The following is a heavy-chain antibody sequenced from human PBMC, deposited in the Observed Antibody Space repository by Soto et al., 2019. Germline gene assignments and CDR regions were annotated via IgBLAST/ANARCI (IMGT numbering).Heavy chain of an antibody. CDR1: GYSFTSYW. J-gene: IGHJ5*02. Sequence: GESLKISCKGSGYSFTSYWIGWVRQMPGKGLEWMGIIYPGDSDTRYSPSFQGQVTITADKSISTAYQQWSRLKASDTAMYYGARLAGDLPERNWFDPWGQGTLVTVSS. V-gene: IGHV5-51*01. CDR2: IYPGDSDT. CDR3: ARLAGDLPERNWFDP. D-gene: IGHD6-19*01.